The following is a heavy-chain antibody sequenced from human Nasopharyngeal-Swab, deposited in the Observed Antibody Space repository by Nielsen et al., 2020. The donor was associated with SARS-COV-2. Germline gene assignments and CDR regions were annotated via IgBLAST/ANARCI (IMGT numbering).Heavy chain of an antibody. Sequence: SETLSLTCAVYGGSFSGYYWGWIRQPPGKGLEWIGSIYHSGSTYYNPSLKSRVTISVDTSKNQFSLKLSSVTAADTAVYYCARGGGIICSGGSCYEVTNWFDPWGQGTLVTVSS. CDR1: GGSFSGYY. CDR2: IYHSGST. J-gene: IGHJ5*02. V-gene: IGHV4-38-2*01. CDR3: ARGGGIICSGGSCYEVTNWFDP. D-gene: IGHD2-15*01.